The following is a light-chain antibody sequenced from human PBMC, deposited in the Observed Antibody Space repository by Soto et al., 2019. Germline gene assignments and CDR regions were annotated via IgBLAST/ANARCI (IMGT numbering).Light chain of an antibody. J-gene: IGKJ5*01. Sequence: DIQLTQSPSFLSASAGDRVTITCRASQGISSFLAWYQQKPGRAPKLLIYAASTLQSGVPARFSGSGSGTEFTLTISSLQPDDFATYYCQQYNTYSTFGQGTRLEIK. CDR2: AAS. CDR1: QGISSF. CDR3: QQYNTYST. V-gene: IGKV1-9*01.